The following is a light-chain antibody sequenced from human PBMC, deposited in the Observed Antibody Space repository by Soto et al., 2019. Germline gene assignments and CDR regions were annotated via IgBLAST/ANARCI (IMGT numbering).Light chain of an antibody. J-gene: IGKJ2*01. Sequence: DIQVTQSPPTLSASVGDRVTITCRASQTISTWMAWYQQKPGKAPKLLVYDASTLQSGVASRFSGSGSGTEFTLTISSLQPEGFAIYYCQQSYNTPQYTFGQGTELEIK. V-gene: IGKV1-39*01. CDR1: QTISTW. CDR3: QQSYNTPQYT. CDR2: DAS.